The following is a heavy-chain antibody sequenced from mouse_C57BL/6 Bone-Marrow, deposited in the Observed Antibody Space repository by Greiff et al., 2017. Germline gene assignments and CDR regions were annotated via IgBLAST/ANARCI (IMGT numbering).Heavy chain of an antibody. D-gene: IGHD6-1*01. CDR1: GYTFTSYW. V-gene: IGHV1-50*01. Sequence: QVQLQQPGAELVKPGASVKLSCKASGYTFTSYWMQWVKQRPGQGLEWIGEIDPSDSYTNYNQKFKGKATLTVDTSSSTAYMQLSSLTSEDSAVYYCARVGYYWGQGTSVTVSS. J-gene: IGHJ4*01. CDR2: IDPSDSYT. CDR3: ARVGYY.